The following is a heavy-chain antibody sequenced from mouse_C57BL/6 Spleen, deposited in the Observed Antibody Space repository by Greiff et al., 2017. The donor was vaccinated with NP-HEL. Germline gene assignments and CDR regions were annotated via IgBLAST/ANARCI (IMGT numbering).Heavy chain of an antibody. V-gene: IGHV1-69*01. CDR2: IDPSDSYT. CDR3: ARSSITTAYFGY. CDR1: GYTFTSYW. D-gene: IGHD1-2*01. J-gene: IGHJ2*01. Sequence: QVQLQQPGAELVMPGASVKLSCKASGYTFTSYWMHWVKQRPGQGLEWIGEIDPSDSYTNYNQKFKDKSTLTVDKSSSTAYMQLISLTSEDAAVYYCARSSITTAYFGYWGKGTTLTVAS.